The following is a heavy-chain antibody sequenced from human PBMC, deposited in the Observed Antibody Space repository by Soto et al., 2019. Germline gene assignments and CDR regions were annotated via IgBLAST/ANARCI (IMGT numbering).Heavy chain of an antibody. D-gene: IGHD3-16*01. CDR2: LYYTGAA. J-gene: IGHJ4*02. V-gene: IGHV4-59*01. CDR3: ARAFYSSDYDGYPVFDY. Sequence: QVQLQESGPRLVKPSETLSLTCTVSNGSISQYYWNWIRQSPGKGLEWIGYLYYTGAATYNPSLKRRVTMSLDKSKTEFSLKLSSVTAAVTAIYVFARAFYSSDYDGYPVFDYGSRGTLVPVSS. CDR1: NGSISQYY.